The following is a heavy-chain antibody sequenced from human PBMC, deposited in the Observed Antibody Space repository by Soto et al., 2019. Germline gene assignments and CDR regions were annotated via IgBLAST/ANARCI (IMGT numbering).Heavy chain of an antibody. D-gene: IGHD5-12*01. CDR2: IYWNDDK. CDR1: GFSLSTSGVG. V-gene: IGHV2-5*01. CDR3: AHSQVAIINDAFDI. Sequence: QITLKESGPTLVKPTQTLTLTCTFSGFSLSTSGVGVGWIRQPPGKALEWLALIYWNDDKRYSPSLKIRLTITKDTSKNQVVLTMTDMDPVDTATYYCAHSQVAIINDAFDIWGQGTMVTVSS. J-gene: IGHJ3*02.